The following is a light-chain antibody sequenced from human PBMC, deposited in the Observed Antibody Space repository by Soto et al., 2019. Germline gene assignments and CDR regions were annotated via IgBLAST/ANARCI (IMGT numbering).Light chain of an antibody. CDR1: QSVSDC. CDR3: QQYYISFRT. J-gene: IGKJ1*01. V-gene: IGKV1-5*01. Sequence: DIQMTQSPSTLSAYVGDSVTITCRASQSVSDCLAWYQHKPGKAPRLLIYDASSLESGVPSRFSGSGSGTEFTLTISSLQPDDFATYYCQQYYISFRTFGQRTKVDIK. CDR2: DAS.